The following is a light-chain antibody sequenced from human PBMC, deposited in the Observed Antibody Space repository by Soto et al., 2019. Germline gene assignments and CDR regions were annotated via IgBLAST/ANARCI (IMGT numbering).Light chain of an antibody. J-gene: IGKJ5*01. CDR1: QSFSSTY. CDR3: QQYNKRPPIT. CDR2: GAS. V-gene: IGKV3D-15*01. Sequence: TQCAGTLSWCRGGRTTRSCWASQSFSSTYLAWYHQKPGQAPRLLIYGASSRATGIPDRFSGSGSGTEFTLTISSLQSQDSAVYYCQQYNKRPPITFGQGTRLEIK.